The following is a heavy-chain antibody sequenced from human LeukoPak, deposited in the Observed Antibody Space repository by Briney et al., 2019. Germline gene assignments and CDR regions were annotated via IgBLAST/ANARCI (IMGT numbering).Heavy chain of an antibody. J-gene: IGHJ5*02. CDR2: INHSGST. Sequence: KPSETLSLTCAVYGGSFSGYYWSWIRQPPGKGLEWIGEINHSGSTNYNPSLKSRVTISVDTSKNQFSLKLSSVTAADTAVYYCARLYSSSSYNWFDPWGQGTLVTVSS. V-gene: IGHV4-34*01. CDR3: ARLYSSSSYNWFDP. D-gene: IGHD6-6*01. CDR1: GGSFSGYY.